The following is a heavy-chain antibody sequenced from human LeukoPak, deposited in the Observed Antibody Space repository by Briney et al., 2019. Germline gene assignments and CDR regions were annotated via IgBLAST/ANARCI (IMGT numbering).Heavy chain of an antibody. V-gene: IGHV3-48*04. J-gene: IGHJ3*02. Sequence: TGGSLRLSCAASGFTFSSYNMNWVRQAPGKGLEWVSYISSSSSTIYYADSVKGRFTISRDNAKNSLYLQMNSLRAEDTAVYYCARSYGSGSRDAFDIWGQGTMVTDSS. CDR1: GFTFSSYN. CDR3: ARSYGSGSRDAFDI. D-gene: IGHD3-10*01. CDR2: ISSSSSTI.